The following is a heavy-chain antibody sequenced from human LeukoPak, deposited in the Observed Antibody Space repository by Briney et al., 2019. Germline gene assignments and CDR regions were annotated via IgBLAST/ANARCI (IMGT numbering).Heavy chain of an antibody. Sequence: SETLSLTCTASGGSISSYYWSWIRQPPGKGLEWIGYIYYSGSTNYNPSLKSRVTISVDTSKNQFPLKLSSVTAADTAVYYCARVSITMIGNDAFDIWGQGTMVTVSS. CDR1: GGSISSYY. J-gene: IGHJ3*02. V-gene: IGHV4-59*01. CDR3: ARVSITMIGNDAFDI. D-gene: IGHD3-22*01. CDR2: IYYSGST.